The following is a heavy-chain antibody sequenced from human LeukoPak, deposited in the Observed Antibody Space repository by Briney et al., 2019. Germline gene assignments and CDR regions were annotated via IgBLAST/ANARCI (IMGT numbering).Heavy chain of an antibody. CDR3: AGEGSGYYDSSGYYVGPFDY. V-gene: IGHV3-30-3*01. D-gene: IGHD3-22*01. CDR2: ISYDGSNK. Sequence: GGSLRLSCAASGFTFSSYAMHWVRQAPGKGLEWVAVISYDGSNKYYADSVKGRFTISRDNSKNTLYLQMNSLRAEDTAVYYCAGEGSGYYDSSGYYVGPFDYWGQGTLVTASS. J-gene: IGHJ4*02. CDR1: GFTFSSYA.